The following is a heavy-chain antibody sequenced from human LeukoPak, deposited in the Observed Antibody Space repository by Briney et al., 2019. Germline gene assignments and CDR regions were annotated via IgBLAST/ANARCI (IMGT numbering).Heavy chain of an antibody. Sequence: GGSLRLSCGASGFTFSSYSMNWVRQAPGKGLEWVSYISSSSSTIYYADSVKGRFTISRDNAKNSLYLQMNSLRAEDTAVYYCARDQYYDSSDYFDYWGQGTLVTVSS. J-gene: IGHJ4*02. CDR2: ISSSSSTI. CDR1: GFTFSSYS. CDR3: ARDQYYDSSDYFDY. V-gene: IGHV3-48*01. D-gene: IGHD3-22*01.